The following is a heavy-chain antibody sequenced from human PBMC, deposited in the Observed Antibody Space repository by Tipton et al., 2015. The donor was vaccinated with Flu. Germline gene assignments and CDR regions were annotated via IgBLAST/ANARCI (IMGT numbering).Heavy chain of an antibody. J-gene: IGHJ6*02. CDR3: ARRGGGYKYLYGMDV. V-gene: IGHV4-39*01. CDR2: IYYYGNT. D-gene: IGHD1-1*01. CDR1: GGSIVDSSYY. Sequence: GLVKPSETLSLTCTVSGGSIVDSSYYWDWIRQTPGKGLEWIGSIYYYGNTYYNPSLESRVTISVDTSKNQFSLRLTSVTAADTAVFYCARRGGGYKYLYGMDVWGQGTTVIVSS.